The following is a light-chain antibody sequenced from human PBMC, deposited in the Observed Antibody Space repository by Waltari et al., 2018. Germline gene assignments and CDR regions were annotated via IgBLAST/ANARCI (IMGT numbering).Light chain of an antibody. CDR1: QSISKY. CDR2: HAS. J-gene: IGKJ1*01. Sequence: EIVLTQSPGTLSLSPGERATLSCRASQSISKYLAWYQQKPGQAPRLLIYHASSRAAGIPDRFSGSGYGTDFSLTISRLEPEDFAVYYCRHYESLPVTFGQGTKVEIK. CDR3: RHYESLPVT. V-gene: IGKV3-20*01.